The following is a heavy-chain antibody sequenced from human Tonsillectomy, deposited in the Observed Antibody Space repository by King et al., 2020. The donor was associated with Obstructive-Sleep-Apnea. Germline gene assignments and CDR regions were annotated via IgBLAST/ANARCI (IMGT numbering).Heavy chain of an antibody. CDR3: ATSPITGGRGGYYFDF. CDR1: RYIFATYW. Sequence: VQLVESRAEVKKPGESLKISCKASRYIFATYWIGWVRQMPGKGLEWMGVIYPDDSETKYSPSFQGHVTISADKSISTTFLQWTSLKASDAALYYCATSPITGGRGGYYFDFWGQGTLVTVSS. V-gene: IGHV5-51*01. CDR2: IYPDDSET. D-gene: IGHD3-16*01. J-gene: IGHJ4*02.